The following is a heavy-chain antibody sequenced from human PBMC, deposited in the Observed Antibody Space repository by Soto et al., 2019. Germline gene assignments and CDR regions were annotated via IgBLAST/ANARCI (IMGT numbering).Heavy chain of an antibody. CDR1: GGSISSSSYY. J-gene: IGHJ5*02. Sequence: SETLSLTCTVSGGSISSSSYYWGWIRQPPGKGLEWIGSIYYSGSTYYNPSLKSRVTISVDTSKNQFSLKLSSVTAADTAVYYCARTGYSSSRGWFDPWGQGTLVTGSS. CDR2: IYYSGST. CDR3: ARTGYSSSRGWFDP. V-gene: IGHV4-39*01. D-gene: IGHD6-13*01.